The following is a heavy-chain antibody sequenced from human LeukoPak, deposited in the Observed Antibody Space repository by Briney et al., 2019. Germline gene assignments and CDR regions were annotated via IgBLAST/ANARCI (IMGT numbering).Heavy chain of an antibody. CDR2: IIPIFGTA. J-gene: IGHJ4*02. CDR3: AREIQSGYDFGSDY. D-gene: IGHD5-12*01. CDR1: GGTFSSYA. V-gene: IGHV1-69*13. Sequence: VASVKVSCKASGGTFSSYAISWVRQAPGQGLEWMGGIIPIFGTANYVQKFQGRVTITADESTSTAYMELSSLRSEDTAVYYCAREIQSGYDFGSDYWGQGTLVTVSS.